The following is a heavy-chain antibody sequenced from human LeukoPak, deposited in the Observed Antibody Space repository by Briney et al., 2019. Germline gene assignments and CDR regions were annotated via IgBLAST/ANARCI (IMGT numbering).Heavy chain of an antibody. CDR2: ISGSDDST. J-gene: IGHJ4*02. CDR1: GFTFSSYA. CDR3: AKDFGHSSSWYY. D-gene: IGHD6-13*01. V-gene: IGHV3-23*01. Sequence: QPGGSLRLSCAASGFTFSSYAMNWVRQAPGKGLEWVSGISGSDDSTYYADSVKGRFTISRDIPRNTLYLQMNSLRAEDTAVYYCAKDFGHSSSWYYWGQGTLVTVSS.